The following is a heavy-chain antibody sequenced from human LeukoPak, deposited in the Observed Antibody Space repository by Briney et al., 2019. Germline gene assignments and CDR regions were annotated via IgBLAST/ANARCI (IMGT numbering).Heavy chain of an antibody. J-gene: IGHJ4*02. D-gene: IGHD1-26*01. CDR2: ISYDGSNK. CDR3: AKDPKKWELLRDYFDY. CDR1: GFTFSSYG. V-gene: IGHV3-30*18. Sequence: GRSLRLSCAASGFTFSSYGMHWVRQAPGKGLEWVAVISYDGSNKYYADSVKGRFTISRDNSKNALYLQMNSLRAEDTAVYYCAKDPKKWELLRDYFDYWGQGTLVTVSS.